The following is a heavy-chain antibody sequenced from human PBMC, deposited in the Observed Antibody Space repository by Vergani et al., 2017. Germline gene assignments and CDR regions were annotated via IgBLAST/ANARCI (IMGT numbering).Heavy chain of an antibody. CDR1: GGPISSGSYY. D-gene: IGHD3-16*02. Sequence: QVQLQESGPGLVKPSQTLSLTCTVSGGPISSGSYYWSWIRQPAGKGLEWIGRIYTSGSTNYNPSLKSRVTISVDTSKNQFSLKLSSVTAADTAVYYCARGPIRPSRYDYWGQGTLVTGSS. J-gene: IGHJ4*02. CDR3: ARGPIRPSRYDY. CDR2: IYTSGST. V-gene: IGHV4-61*02.